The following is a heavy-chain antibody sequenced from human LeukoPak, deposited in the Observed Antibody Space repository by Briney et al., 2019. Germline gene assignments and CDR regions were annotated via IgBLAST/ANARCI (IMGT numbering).Heavy chain of an antibody. CDR3: ARGDFWSGYYTGLY. J-gene: IGHJ4*02. CDR2: IYSGGST. V-gene: IGHV3-53*04. D-gene: IGHD3-3*01. CDR1: GFTVTTNY. Sequence: PGGSLRLSCTASGFTVTTNYMIGVRQAPGKGLEWVSVIYSGGSTYYADSVKGRFTISRHNSKNTLYLQMDSLRDEDTAVYYCARGDFWSGYYTGLYWGQGTLVTVSS.